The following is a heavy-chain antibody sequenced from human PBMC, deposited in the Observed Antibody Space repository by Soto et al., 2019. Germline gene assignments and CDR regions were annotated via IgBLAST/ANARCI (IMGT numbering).Heavy chain of an antibody. Sequence: QVQLQESGPGLVKPSQTLSLTCTVSGGSISSGGYYWSWIRQHPGKGLEWIGYIYYSGSTYYNPSLKSRVTISVDTSKNQFSLELSSVTAAATAVYCCARDNRMTTVTTLDYWCQGTLVTVSS. V-gene: IGHV4-31*03. J-gene: IGHJ4*02. CDR1: GGSISSGGYY. D-gene: IGHD4-17*01. CDR3: ARDNRMTTVTTLDY. CDR2: IYYSGST.